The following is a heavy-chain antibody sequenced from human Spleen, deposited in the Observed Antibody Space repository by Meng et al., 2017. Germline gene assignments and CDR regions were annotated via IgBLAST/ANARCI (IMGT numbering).Heavy chain of an antibody. J-gene: IGHJ4*02. CDR1: RYTLTSDG. CDR2: INRYSGNT. V-gene: IGHV1-18*01. CDR3: ATRGNPYLNC. Sequence: GQLVHAGAEVKKPGASVKVSCNASRYTLTSDGFSWVRQAPGQGLEWMGWINRYSGNTDYAQKFQGRVTMTTDTPTSTAYMELTSLRSDDTAVYYCATRGNPYLNCWGQGTLVTVSS.